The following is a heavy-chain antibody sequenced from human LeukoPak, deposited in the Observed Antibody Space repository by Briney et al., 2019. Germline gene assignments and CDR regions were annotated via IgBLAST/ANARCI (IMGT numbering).Heavy chain of an antibody. Sequence: PGGSLRLSCAASGFTFSSYSMNWVRQAPGKGLEWVSSISSSSSYIYYADSVKGRFTISRDNAKNSLYLQMNSLRAEDTAVYYCARDWVDDYGGNGPYYYYYGMDVWGQGTTVTVSS. V-gene: IGHV3-21*04. J-gene: IGHJ6*02. CDR1: GFTFSSYS. D-gene: IGHD4-23*01. CDR3: ARDWVDDYGGNGPYYYYYGMDV. CDR2: ISSSSSYI.